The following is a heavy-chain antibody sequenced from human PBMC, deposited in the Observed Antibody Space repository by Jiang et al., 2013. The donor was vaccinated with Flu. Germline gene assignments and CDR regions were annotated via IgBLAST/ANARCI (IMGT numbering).Heavy chain of an antibody. CDR2: INPGGGST. J-gene: IGHJ4*02. D-gene: IGHD4-17*01. Sequence: CKASGYSFTNYFMHWVRQAPGQGLEWMGLINPGGGSTSYPQKFQGRVTXTGDTSTTTVYMELTSLRSEDTAVYYCARFRDYGDTYLDYWGQGTLVTVSS. CDR3: ARFRDYGDTYLDY. CDR1: GYSFTNYF. V-gene: IGHV1-46*01.